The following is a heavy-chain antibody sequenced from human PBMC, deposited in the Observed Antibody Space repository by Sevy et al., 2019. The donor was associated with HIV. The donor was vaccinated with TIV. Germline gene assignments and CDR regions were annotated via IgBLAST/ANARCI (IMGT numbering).Heavy chain of an antibody. CDR2: IFSGGRT. CDR3: ANKGGSRPNDAFDT. CDR1: GFAVSDNC. D-gene: IGHD3-10*01. V-gene: IGHV3-53*01. J-gene: IGHJ3*02. Sequence: GGSLRLSCAVSGFAVSDNCMSWVRQSPGKGLEWVSVIFSGGRTSYADSVKGRFTVSRDNAKNSLYLQMNSLRAEDTAVYYCANKGGSRPNDAFDTWGQGTMVTVSS.